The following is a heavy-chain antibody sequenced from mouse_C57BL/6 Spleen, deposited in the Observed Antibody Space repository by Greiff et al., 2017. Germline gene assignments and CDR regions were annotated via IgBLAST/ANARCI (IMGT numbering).Heavy chain of an antibody. CDR2: IWPGGGT. CDR1: GFSLTSYA. Sequence: VQLVESGPGLVAPSPSLSITCTVSGFSLTSYAISWVRQPPGKGLEWLGVIWPGGGTNYNSALKSRLSISKDNSKSQVFLKMNSLQTDDTARYXCARNGKSNYWFAYWGQGTLVTVSA. D-gene: IGHD2-5*01. CDR3: ARNGKSNYWFAY. V-gene: IGHV2-9-1*01. J-gene: IGHJ3*01.